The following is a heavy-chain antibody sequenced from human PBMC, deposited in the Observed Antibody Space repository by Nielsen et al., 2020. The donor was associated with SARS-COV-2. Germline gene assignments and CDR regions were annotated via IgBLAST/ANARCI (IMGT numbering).Heavy chain of an antibody. CDR3: ARSGIVVVPAALLMDV. CDR2: IYYSGST. V-gene: IGHV4-59*01. Sequence: GSLRLSCAVYGGSFSGYYWSWIRQPPGKGLEWIGYIYYSGSTNYNPSLKSRVTISVDTSKNQFSLKLSSVTAADTAVYYCARSGIVVVPAALLMDVWGQGTTVTVSS. J-gene: IGHJ6*02. D-gene: IGHD2-2*01. CDR1: GGSFSGYY.